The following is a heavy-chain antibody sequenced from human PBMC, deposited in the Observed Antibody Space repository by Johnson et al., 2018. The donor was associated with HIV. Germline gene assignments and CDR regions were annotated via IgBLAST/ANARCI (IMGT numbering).Heavy chain of an antibody. CDR3: ARESANSGRYSGAFDV. D-gene: IGHD1-26*01. V-gene: IGHV3-11*01. Sequence: QVQLVESGGGLVQPGGSLRLSCAASGFTFSDYYMTWVRQAPGKGLEWVSYISSSGSTIYSADSVKGRFTISRDNAKNSLYLQMNSLRAEDTAVYYCARESANSGRYSGAFDVWGQGTMVIVSS. J-gene: IGHJ3*01. CDR1: GFTFSDYY. CDR2: ISSSGSTI.